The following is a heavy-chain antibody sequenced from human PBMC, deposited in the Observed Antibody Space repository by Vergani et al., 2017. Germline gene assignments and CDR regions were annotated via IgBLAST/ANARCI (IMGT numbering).Heavy chain of an antibody. D-gene: IGHD6-19*01. CDR1: GASIRSSNYY. Sequence: QLQLQESGPGLVKPSATLSLTCSVSGASIRSSNYYWGWIRQPPGKGLEWIASIYYSGSTYYNPSPKSRVTISVDTSKNQFSLKLSSVTDADTAVYFCARHSTVEWLVKLGWIDPWGQGILVTVSS. CDR3: ARHSTVEWLVKLGWIDP. CDR2: IYYSGST. J-gene: IGHJ5*02. V-gene: IGHV4-39*01.